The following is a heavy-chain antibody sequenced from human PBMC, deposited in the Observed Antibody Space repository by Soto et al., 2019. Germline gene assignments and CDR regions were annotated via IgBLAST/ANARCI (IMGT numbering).Heavy chain of an antibody. V-gene: IGHV1-3*01. D-gene: IGHD2-15*01. Sequence: ASVKVPCKASGYTFSSYAIHWVRQAPGQGLEWMGWTHAGNGNTKYSQSFQGRVTISRDTSATTAYMELNSLRSEDTAVYYCARGVAFIDYWGQGTLVTVSS. J-gene: IGHJ4*02. CDR3: ARGVAFIDY. CDR1: GYTFSSYA. CDR2: THAGNGNT.